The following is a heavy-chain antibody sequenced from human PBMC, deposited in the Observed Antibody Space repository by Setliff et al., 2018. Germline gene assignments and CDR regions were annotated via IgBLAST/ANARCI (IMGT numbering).Heavy chain of an antibody. CDR2: IKSKTDGGTT. CDR1: GFTFNNAW. J-gene: IGHJ6*03. D-gene: IGHD3-3*01. CDR3: TTLPRNYDFWSSSYYYYMDV. Sequence: GESLKISCAASGFTFNNAWMTWVRQAPGKGLEWVGRIKSKTDGGTTDYAAPVKGRFTISRDDSKNTLYLQMNSLKTEDTAVYYRTTLPRNYDFWSSSYYYYMDVWGKGTTVTVSS. V-gene: IGHV3-15*01.